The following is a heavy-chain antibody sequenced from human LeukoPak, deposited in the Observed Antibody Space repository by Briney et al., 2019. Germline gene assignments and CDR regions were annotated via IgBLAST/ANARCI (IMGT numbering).Heavy chain of an antibody. V-gene: IGHV3-11*04. CDR2: ISSSGSTI. CDR3: AKGGYSSSWYYFDY. J-gene: IGHJ4*02. CDR1: GFTFSDYY. D-gene: IGHD6-13*01. Sequence: PGGSLRLSCAASGFTFSDYYMSWIRQAPGKGLEWVSYISSSGSTIYYADSVKGRFTISRDNAKNSLYLQTNSLRAEDTAVYYCAKGGYSSSWYYFDYWGQGTLVTVSS.